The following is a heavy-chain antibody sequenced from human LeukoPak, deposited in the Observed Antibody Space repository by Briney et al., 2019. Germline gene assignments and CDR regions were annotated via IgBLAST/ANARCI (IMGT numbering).Heavy chain of an antibody. Sequence: GGSLRLSCAASGFTFSSYGMQWVRQAPGKGLEWVAVISYDGSNKYYADSVKGRFTIFRDNSKNTLYLQMNSLRAEDTAVYYCAKDRDWYYFDYWGQGTLVTVSS. CDR2: ISYDGSNK. J-gene: IGHJ4*02. V-gene: IGHV3-30*18. D-gene: IGHD5-24*01. CDR3: AKDRDWYYFDY. CDR1: GFTFSSYG.